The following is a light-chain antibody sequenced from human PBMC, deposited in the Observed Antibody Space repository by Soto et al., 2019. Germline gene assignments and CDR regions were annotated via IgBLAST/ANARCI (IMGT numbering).Light chain of an antibody. CDR1: QSVNANY. CDR2: GAS. CDR3: QQYGNSPLT. J-gene: IGKJ4*01. V-gene: IGKV3-20*01. Sequence: EIVLTQSPGTLSLSPGESATLSCRASQSVNANYLAWYQQRPGQAPRLLIYGASSRATGIPDRVSGSGSGTDFTLTISRLEPEDFAVYYCQQYGNSPLTFGGGTKVEI.